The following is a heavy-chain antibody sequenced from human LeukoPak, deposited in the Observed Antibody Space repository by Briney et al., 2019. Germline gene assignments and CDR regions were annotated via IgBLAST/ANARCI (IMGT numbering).Heavy chain of an antibody. CDR1: GYSFTSYW. CDR3: ARRDYSSSSPFFY. V-gene: IGHV5-51*01. D-gene: IGHD6-6*01. CDR2: ISPGDSDT. Sequence: GESLKISCKGSGYSFTSYWIGWVRQVPGKGLEWMGIISPGDSDTRYSPSFQGQVTISADKSISTAYLQWSSLKASDTAMYYCARRDYSSSSPFFYWGQGTLVTVSS. J-gene: IGHJ4*02.